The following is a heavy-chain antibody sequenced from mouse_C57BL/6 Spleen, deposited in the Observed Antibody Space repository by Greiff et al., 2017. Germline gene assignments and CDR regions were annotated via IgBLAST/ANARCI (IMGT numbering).Heavy chain of an antibody. CDR2: ISSGSSTI. CDR3: ARKDYYGSSYLWYFDV. J-gene: IGHJ1*03. Sequence: VQLQESGGGLVKPGGSLKLSCAASGFTFSDYGMHWVRQAPEKGLEWVAYISSGSSTIYYADTVKGRFTISRDNAKNTLFLQMTSLRSEDTAMYYCARKDYYGSSYLWYFDVWGTGTTVTVSS. CDR1: GFTFSDYG. V-gene: IGHV5-17*01. D-gene: IGHD1-1*01.